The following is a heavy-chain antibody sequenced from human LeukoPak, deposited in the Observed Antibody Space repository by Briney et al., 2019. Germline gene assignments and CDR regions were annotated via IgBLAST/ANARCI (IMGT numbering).Heavy chain of an antibody. Sequence: GASLKVTCKASGYTFTGPYIHWMRQAPGQGLEWMGGIIPIFGTANYAQKFQGRVTITADESTSTAYMELSSLSSQDTAVYYCARVPGPVEMDTIWIAFDIWGQGTMVTVSS. CDR3: ARVPGPVEMDTIWIAFDI. J-gene: IGHJ3*02. D-gene: IGHD5-24*01. CDR1: GYTFTGPY. V-gene: IGHV1-69*13. CDR2: IIPIFGTA.